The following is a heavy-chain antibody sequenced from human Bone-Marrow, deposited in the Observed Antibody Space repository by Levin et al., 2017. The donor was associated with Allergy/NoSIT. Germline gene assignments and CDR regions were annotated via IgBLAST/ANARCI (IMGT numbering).Heavy chain of an antibody. V-gene: IGHV3-20*04. CDR2: INWNGAGT. J-gene: IGHJ3*02. Sequence: LSLTCAASGFSFDDYGFAWVRQIPGKGLEWVSAINWNGAGTGYVDSVKGRFTISRDNAKKSMYLQMNSLRAEDTALYYCARDYSDKSGFSDALDIWGQGTMVIVSP. D-gene: IGHD3-22*01. CDR3: ARDYSDKSGFSDALDI. CDR1: GFSFDDYG.